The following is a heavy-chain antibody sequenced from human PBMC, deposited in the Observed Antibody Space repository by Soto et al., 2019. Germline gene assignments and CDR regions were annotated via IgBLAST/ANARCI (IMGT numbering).Heavy chain of an antibody. CDR1: GGSISSSQW. J-gene: IGHJ6*02. Sequence: QVQLQESGPGLVKPSGTLSLTCAVSGGSISSSQWWSWVRQPPGKGLEWIGEIYHNERTNYNPSLKRRLTMSLDKTKNQVSLKLSSVTAADTATYYCGRTKDYFYGVDVWGQGTTVTVSS. V-gene: IGHV4-4*02. CDR2: IYHNERT. CDR3: GRTKDYFYGVDV.